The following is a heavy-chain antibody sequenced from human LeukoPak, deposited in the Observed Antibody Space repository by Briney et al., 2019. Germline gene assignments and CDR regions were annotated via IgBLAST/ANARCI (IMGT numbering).Heavy chain of an antibody. J-gene: IGHJ4*02. D-gene: IGHD1-26*01. V-gene: IGHV4-39*01. Sequence: PSETLSLTCTVSGVSISSSSYYWGWIRQTPGKGLEWIGSIYYSGSTFYSPSLKSRVTISVDTSKNQFSLKLSSVTAADTAVYYCASLRERSYYARGFDYWGQGTLVTVSS. CDR1: GVSISSSSYY. CDR2: IYYSGST. CDR3: ASLRERSYYARGFDY.